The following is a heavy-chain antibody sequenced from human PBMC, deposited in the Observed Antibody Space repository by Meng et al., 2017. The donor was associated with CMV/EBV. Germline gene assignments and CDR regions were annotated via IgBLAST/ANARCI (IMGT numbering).Heavy chain of an antibody. CDR2: IYYSGST. Sequence: SETLSLTCTVSGGSISSSSYYRGWIRQPPGTGLEWIGSIYYSGSTYYNPSLKSRVTISVDTSKNQFSLKLSSVTAADTAVYYCARLARRKFSSIAARDTDYWGQGTLVTVSS. J-gene: IGHJ4*02. V-gene: IGHV4-39*01. CDR3: ARLARRKFSSIAARDTDY. D-gene: IGHD6-6*01. CDR1: GGSISSSSYY.